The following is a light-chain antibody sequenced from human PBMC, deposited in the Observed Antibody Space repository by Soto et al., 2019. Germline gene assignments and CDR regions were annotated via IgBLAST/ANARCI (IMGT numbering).Light chain of an antibody. V-gene: IGKV3-20*01. CDR3: QHFGGTTFT. J-gene: IGKJ5*01. Sequence: EIVLTQSPGTLSLSPGEGATLSCRASQSVSSSYIAWYQQRPGQTPSLLIYGASTGATGIPDRFSGSGSGTHFTLTISRLEPGDFAVYYCQHFGGTTFTFGQGTRL. CDR1: QSVSSSY. CDR2: GAS.